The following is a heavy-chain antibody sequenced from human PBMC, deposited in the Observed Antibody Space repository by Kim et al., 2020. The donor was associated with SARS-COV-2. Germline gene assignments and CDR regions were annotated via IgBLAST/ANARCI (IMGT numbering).Heavy chain of an antibody. CDR2: IYYSGST. CDR1: GGSVSSGSYY. Sequence: SETLSLTCTVSGGSVSSGSYYWSWIRQPPGKGLEWIGYIYYSGSTNYNPSLKSRVTISVDTSKNQFSLKLSSVTAADTAVYYCARDLRDCSGGSCYSPLDAFDIWGQGTMVTVSS. V-gene: IGHV4-61*01. D-gene: IGHD2-15*01. J-gene: IGHJ3*02. CDR3: ARDLRDCSGGSCYSPLDAFDI.